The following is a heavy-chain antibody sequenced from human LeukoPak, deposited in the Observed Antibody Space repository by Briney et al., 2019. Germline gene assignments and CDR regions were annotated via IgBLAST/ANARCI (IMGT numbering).Heavy chain of an antibody. V-gene: IGHV3-30*09. Sequence: PGGSLRLSCATSGFTFNLYAMHWVRHAPGKGLEWVALLAYDGTNEYYADSVKGRFAISRDNSKNTLYLQMNSLRAEDTAVYYCAKEVLLWFGEPSSYNWFDPWGQGTLVTVSS. D-gene: IGHD3-10*01. CDR2: LAYDGTNE. J-gene: IGHJ5*02. CDR3: AKEVLLWFGEPSSYNWFDP. CDR1: GFTFNLYA.